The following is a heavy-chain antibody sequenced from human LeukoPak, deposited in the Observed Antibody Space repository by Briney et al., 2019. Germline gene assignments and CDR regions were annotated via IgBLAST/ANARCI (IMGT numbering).Heavy chain of an antibody. CDR2: IYYSGST. D-gene: IGHD3-16*01. CDR3: ATSTTLGGFDY. CDR1: GGSISSSSYY. J-gene: IGHJ4*02. V-gene: IGHV4-39*07. Sequence: SETLSLTCTVSGGSISSSSYYWGWIRQPPGKGLEWIGNIYYSGSTYYNPSLKSRVTISVDTSKNQFSLKLSSVTAADTAVYYCATSTTLGGFDYWGQGTLVTVSS.